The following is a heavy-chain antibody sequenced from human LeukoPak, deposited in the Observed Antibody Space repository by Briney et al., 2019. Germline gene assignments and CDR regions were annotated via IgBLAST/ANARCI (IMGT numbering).Heavy chain of an antibody. V-gene: IGHV1-2*02. J-gene: IGHJ3*02. CDR3: ARGYCSSTSCHRTGDAFDI. CDR2: INPNSGGT. CDR1: GYTFTGCY. Sequence: ASVKVSCKASGYTFTGCYMHWVRQAPGQGLEWVGWINPNSGGTNYAQKFHGRVTMTRDTSISTAYMELSRLRSDDTDVYYCARGYCSSTSCHRTGDAFDIWGQGTMVTVSS. D-gene: IGHD2-2*01.